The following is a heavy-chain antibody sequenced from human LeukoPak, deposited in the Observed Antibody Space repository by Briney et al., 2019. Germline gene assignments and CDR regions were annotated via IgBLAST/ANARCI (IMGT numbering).Heavy chain of an antibody. CDR1: GGSISSSYYY. CDR2: IYYSGST. CDR3: ARQETTEKWVTTVIEPFDY. D-gene: IGHD4-11*01. J-gene: IGHJ4*02. V-gene: IGHV4-39*01. Sequence: LETLSLTCTVSGGSISSSYYYWGWIRQPPGKGLEWIGSIYYSGSTYYNPSLKSRVTISVDTSKNQFSLKLSSVTAADTAVYYCARQETTEKWVTTVIEPFDYWGQGTLVTVSS.